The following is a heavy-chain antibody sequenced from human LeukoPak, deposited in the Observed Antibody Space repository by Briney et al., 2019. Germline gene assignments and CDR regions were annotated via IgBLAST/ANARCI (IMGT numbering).Heavy chain of an antibody. D-gene: IGHD3-22*01. V-gene: IGHV3-53*01. CDR3: ARLSYYYDSSNFPLGEYFDL. CDR2: LYSAGST. CDR1: GLTVSSNY. J-gene: IGHJ2*01. Sequence: AGGSLRLSCAASGLTVSSNYMSWVRQAPGKGLEWVSVLYSAGSTYYADSVKGRFTISRDNSKNPLYLQMNSLRAEDTAVYCCARLSYYYDSSNFPLGEYFDLWGRGTLVTVSS.